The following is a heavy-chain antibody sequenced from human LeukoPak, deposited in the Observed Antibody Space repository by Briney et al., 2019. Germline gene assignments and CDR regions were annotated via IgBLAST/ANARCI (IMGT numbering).Heavy chain of an antibody. CDR3: ARAYQPLGGLSFPDS. V-gene: IGHV7-4-1*02. CDR1: GYTFTNYA. CDR2: INPNTGNP. D-gene: IGHD3-16*02. J-gene: IGHJ5*01. Sequence: ASVKVSCKASGYTFTNYAMNWVRQAPGQGLEWMGWINPNTGNPAYVQGFTGRFVFSLDTSVTTTYLQISGLKAEDTAVYYCARAYQPLGGLSFPDSWGQGTLVTVSS.